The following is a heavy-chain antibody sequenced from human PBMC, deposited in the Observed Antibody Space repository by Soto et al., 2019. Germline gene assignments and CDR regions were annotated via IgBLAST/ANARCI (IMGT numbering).Heavy chain of an antibody. Sequence: VGSLRLSCAASGFTFSSYAMHWVRQAPGKGLEWVAVISYDGSNKYYADSVKGRFTISRDNSKNTLYLQMNSLRAEDTAVYYCAREIVVVVAATRYNWFDPWGQGTLVTVSS. V-gene: IGHV3-30-3*01. CDR1: GFTFSSYA. D-gene: IGHD2-15*01. CDR3: AREIVVVVAATRYNWFDP. CDR2: ISYDGSNK. J-gene: IGHJ5*02.